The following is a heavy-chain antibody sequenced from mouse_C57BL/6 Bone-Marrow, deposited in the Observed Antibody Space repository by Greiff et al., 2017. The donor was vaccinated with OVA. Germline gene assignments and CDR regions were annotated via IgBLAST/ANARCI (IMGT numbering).Heavy chain of an antibody. CDR1: GYTFTSYW. CDR2: IDPSDSET. J-gene: IGHJ2*01. CDR3: ARAVTERVYYFDY. V-gene: IGHV1-52*01. D-gene: IGHD2-13*01. Sequence: QVQLQQPGAELVRPGSSVKLSCKASGYTFTSYWMHWVKQRPIQGLEWIGNIDPSDSETHYNQKFKDKATLTVDKSSSTAYMQLSSLTSEDSAVYYCARAVTERVYYFDYWGQGTTLTVSS.